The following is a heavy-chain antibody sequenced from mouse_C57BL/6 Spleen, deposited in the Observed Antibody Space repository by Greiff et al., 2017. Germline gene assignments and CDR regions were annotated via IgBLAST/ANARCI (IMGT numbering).Heavy chain of an antibody. CDR2: ISYDGSN. CDR3: TRDGSSSYYFDY. Sequence: VQLQQSGPGLVKPSQSLSLTCSVTGYSITSGYYWNWIRQLPGNKLEWMGNISYDGSNNYNPSLQNRISITRDTSTNQFFLTLNSVTTESTATYYCTRDGSSSYYFDYWGQGTTLTVSS. D-gene: IGHD1-1*01. J-gene: IGHJ2*01. V-gene: IGHV3-6*01. CDR1: GYSITSGYY.